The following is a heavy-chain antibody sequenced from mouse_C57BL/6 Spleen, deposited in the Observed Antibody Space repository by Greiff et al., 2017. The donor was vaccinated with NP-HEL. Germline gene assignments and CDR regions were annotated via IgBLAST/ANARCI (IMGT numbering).Heavy chain of an antibody. V-gene: IGHV14-1*01. J-gene: IGHJ2*01. Sequence: VQLQQSGAELVRPGASVKLSCTASGFNIKDYYMHWVKQRPEQGLEWIGRIDPEDGDTEYAPKFQGKATMTADTSSNTAYLQLSSLTSEDTAVYYCTTGFITTVVGSYFDYWGQGTTLTVSS. CDR1: GFNIKDYY. CDR2: IDPEDGDT. D-gene: IGHD1-1*01. CDR3: TTGFITTVVGSYFDY.